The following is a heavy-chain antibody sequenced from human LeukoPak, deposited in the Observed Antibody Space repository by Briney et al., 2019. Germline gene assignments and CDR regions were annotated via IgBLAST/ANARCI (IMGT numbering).Heavy chain of an antibody. CDR1: GFTFNSYY. CDR3: AREDFGVDY. J-gene: IGHJ4*02. Sequence: GGSLRLSCAASGFTFNSYYMNWVRRAPGKGLVWVSRINRDGSDTIYADSVKGRFTIFRDNAKNTLFLQMNSLRAEDTAVYYCAREDFGVDYWGQGTLVTVSS. V-gene: IGHV3-74*01. CDR2: INRDGSDT. D-gene: IGHD3-10*01.